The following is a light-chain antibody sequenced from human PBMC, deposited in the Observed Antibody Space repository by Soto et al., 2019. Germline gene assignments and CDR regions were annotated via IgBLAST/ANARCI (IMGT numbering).Light chain of an antibody. V-gene: IGLV1-40*01. CDR2: ANS. J-gene: IGLJ2*01. Sequence: QSVLTQPPSVSGSPGQRVAISCMGSGSNIGAGYDVHWYQQLPGAAPKLVIFANSNRPSGVPDRFSAFKAGKSASLAITGLQVEDEADYYCQSYDSVLSGSVIFGGGTKVTVL. CDR3: QSYDSVLSGSVI. CDR1: GSNIGAGYD.